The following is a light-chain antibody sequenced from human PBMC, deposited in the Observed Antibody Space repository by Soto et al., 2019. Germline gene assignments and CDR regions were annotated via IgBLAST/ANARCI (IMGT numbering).Light chain of an antibody. V-gene: IGLV2-14*01. CDR1: SSDVGGYKY. J-gene: IGLJ1*01. Sequence: QSVLTQPASVSGSPGQSITISCTGTSSDVGGYKYVSWYQQHPGKAPKLMIYEVSNRPSGVSNRFSGSKSGNTASLTISGRQAEDEADYYCCSYTSSSPCVFGTGTKVTVL. CDR2: EVS. CDR3: CSYTSSSPCV.